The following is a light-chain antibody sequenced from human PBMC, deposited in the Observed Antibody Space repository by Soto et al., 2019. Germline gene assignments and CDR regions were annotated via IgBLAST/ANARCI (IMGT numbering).Light chain of an antibody. J-gene: IGKJ4*01. CDR1: QTIKTRS. V-gene: IGKV3-20*01. CDR2: GTS. Sequence: LTQSPSFLSASVGDRVTITCRASQTIKTRSLAWYQQKPGQAPRRLIYGTSSRPTNIPDRFSASGSGTDFTLTISRLEPDDFAVYYCQQYGHSPLTFGGGTKVEIK. CDR3: QQYGHSPLT.